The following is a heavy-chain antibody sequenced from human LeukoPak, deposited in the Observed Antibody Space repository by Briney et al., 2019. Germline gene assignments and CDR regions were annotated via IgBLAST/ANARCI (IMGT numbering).Heavy chain of an antibody. CDR1: GYTFTSYY. CDR2: INPSGGST. CDR3: ASMDSSGWYYYYGMDV. D-gene: IGHD6-19*01. V-gene: IGHV1-46*01. Sequence: ASVKVSCKASGYTFTSYYMHWVRQAPGQGLEWMGIINPSGGSTSYAQKFQGRVTMTRDTSTSTVYMELSSLRSKDTAVYYCASMDSSGWYYYYGMDVWGQGTTVTVSS. J-gene: IGHJ6*02.